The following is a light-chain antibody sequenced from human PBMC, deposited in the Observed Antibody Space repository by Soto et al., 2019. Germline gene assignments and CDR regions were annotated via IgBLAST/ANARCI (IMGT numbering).Light chain of an antibody. CDR1: QSITRTS. CDR3: QQYASSPLT. V-gene: IGKV3-20*01. J-gene: IGKJ4*01. Sequence: EIVLTQSPGTLSLSPGETATLSCRASQSITRTSLGRQTFTRHSVAWYQQRPGQAPRLPIYGASIRATGIPHRFRGTGSDDDCTLTISRLEPEDFGDYYCQQYASSPLTFGGGTKVEIK. CDR2: GAS.